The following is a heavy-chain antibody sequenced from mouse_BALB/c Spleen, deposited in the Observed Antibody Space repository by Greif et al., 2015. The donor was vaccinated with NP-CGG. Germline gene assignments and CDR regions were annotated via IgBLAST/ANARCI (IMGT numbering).Heavy chain of an antibody. D-gene: IGHD1-1*01. CDR2: INPGSGGT. CDR3: ARERYYGSDY. V-gene: IGHV1-54*03. J-gene: IGHJ2*01. Sequence: QVQLQQSGAELVRPGTSVKVSCKASGYAFTNYLIEWVKQRPGQGLEWIGVINPGSGGTNCNEKFKGKATLTADKSSSTAYMQLSSLTSDDSAVYFCARERYYGSDYWGQGTTLTVAS. CDR1: GYAFTNYL.